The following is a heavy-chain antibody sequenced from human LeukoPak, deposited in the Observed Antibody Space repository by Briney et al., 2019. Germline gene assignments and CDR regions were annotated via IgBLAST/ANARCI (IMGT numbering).Heavy chain of an antibody. Sequence: PGGSLRLSCAASRFTISSNYMSWVRQAPGKGLDWVSVISSGGSTYYSDSVEGRFTISRDNSKNTLYLQMNTLRAEDTAVYYCARGLYSSGWYFDYWGQGTLVTVSS. D-gene: IGHD6-19*01. J-gene: IGHJ4*02. V-gene: IGHV3-66*01. CDR1: RFTISSNY. CDR2: ISSGGST. CDR3: ARGLYSSGWYFDY.